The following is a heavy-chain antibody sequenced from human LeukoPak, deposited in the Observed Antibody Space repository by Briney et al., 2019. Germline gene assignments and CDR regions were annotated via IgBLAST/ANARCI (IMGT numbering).Heavy chain of an antibody. J-gene: IGHJ4*02. V-gene: IGHV3-23*01. CDR1: GFTFSSYA. D-gene: IGHD2-2*01. Sequence: PGGSLRLSCAASGFTFSSYAMSWVRQAPGEGLEWVSAISGSGGSTYYADSVKGRFTISRDNSKNTLYLQMNSLRAEDTAVYYCAKEDIVVVPAANGGPDYWGQGTLVTVSS. CDR3: AKEDIVVVPAANGGPDY. CDR2: ISGSGGST.